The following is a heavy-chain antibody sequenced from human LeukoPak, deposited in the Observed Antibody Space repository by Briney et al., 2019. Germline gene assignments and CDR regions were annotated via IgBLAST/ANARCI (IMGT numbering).Heavy chain of an antibody. CDR1: GGSINNYY. Sequence: SETLSLTCTVAGGSINNYYWTWSRQPPGKGLECIGYVYYTGSTYYNPSLQSRVTISVDTSKNQSSLKLSSVTAADTAVYYCATVSRSRYQFDFWGQGTLVTVAS. CDR2: VYYTGST. J-gene: IGHJ4*02. V-gene: IGHV4-59*01. D-gene: IGHD6-13*01. CDR3: ATVSRSRYQFDF.